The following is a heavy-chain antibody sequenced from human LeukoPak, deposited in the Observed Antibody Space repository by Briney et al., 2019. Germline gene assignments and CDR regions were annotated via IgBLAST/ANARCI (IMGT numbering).Heavy chain of an antibody. CDR2: INHTGST. J-gene: IGHJ4*02. CDR3: ARGPVRLARPYDF. CDR1: GGSLSGAY. D-gene: IGHD3-9*01. Sequence: PSETLSLTCTVQGGSLSGAYWTWIPQPPGKGLEWIGEINHTGSTNYNPSFKSRVTMSADTPKNQFSLNLTSVTAADTALYYCARGPVRLARPYDFWGQGTLVTVSS. V-gene: IGHV4-34*01.